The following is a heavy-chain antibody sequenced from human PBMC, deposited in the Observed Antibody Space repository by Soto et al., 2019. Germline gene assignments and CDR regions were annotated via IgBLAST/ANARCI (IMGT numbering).Heavy chain of an antibody. CDR3: ARSIAAAGRGSFDY. CDR1: GFTFSSYW. V-gene: IGHV3-7*01. D-gene: IGHD6-13*01. Sequence: EVRLVESGGGLVQPGGSLRLSCAASGFTFSSYWMSWVRQAPGKGLEWVANIKQDGSEKYYVDSVKGRFTISRDNAKNSRYLQMNSLRAEDTAVYYCARSIAAAGRGSFDYWGQGTLVTVSS. J-gene: IGHJ4*02. CDR2: IKQDGSEK.